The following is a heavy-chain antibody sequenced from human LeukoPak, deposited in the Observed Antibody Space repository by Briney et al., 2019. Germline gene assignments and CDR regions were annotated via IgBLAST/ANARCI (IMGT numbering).Heavy chain of an antibody. Sequence: GGSLRLSCAGSGFTFSSYSMNWVRQAPGKGLEWLSFISSGSTTRYYADSVKGRFTVSRDNAKNLLYLQMNSLRADDTAVYYCARLGGIAAAGTGAFDIWGQGTMVTVSS. V-gene: IGHV3-48*04. J-gene: IGHJ3*02. CDR3: ARLGGIAAAGTGAFDI. CDR1: GFTFSSYS. D-gene: IGHD6-13*01. CDR2: ISSGSTTR.